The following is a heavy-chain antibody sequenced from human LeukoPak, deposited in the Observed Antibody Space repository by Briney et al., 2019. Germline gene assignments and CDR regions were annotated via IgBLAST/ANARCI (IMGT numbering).Heavy chain of an antibody. V-gene: IGHV3-23*01. CDR2: ISGSGGST. CDR3: AKDRTYGGNWVGLFDY. Sequence: PGGSLRLSCAASGFTFSSYAMSWVRQAPGKGLEWVSAISGSGGSTYYADSVKGRFTISRDNSKNTLYLQMNSLRAEDTAVYYCAKDRTYGGNWVGLFDYWGQGTLVTVSS. CDR1: GFTFSSYA. D-gene: IGHD4-23*01. J-gene: IGHJ4*02.